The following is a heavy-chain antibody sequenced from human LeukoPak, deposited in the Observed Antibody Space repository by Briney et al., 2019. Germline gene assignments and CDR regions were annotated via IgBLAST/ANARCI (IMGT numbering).Heavy chain of an antibody. CDR3: ARPYYYDSRIDP. D-gene: IGHD3-22*01. V-gene: IGHV4-30-4*01. CDR2: FYYSGST. Sequence: SETLSLTCTVSGGSISSGDYYWSWIRLPPGKGLEWIGYFYYSGSTYYNPSLKSRVTISVDTSKNQFSLKLSSVTAADTAVYYCARPYYYDSRIDPWGQGTLVAVSS. CDR1: GGSISSGDYY. J-gene: IGHJ5*02.